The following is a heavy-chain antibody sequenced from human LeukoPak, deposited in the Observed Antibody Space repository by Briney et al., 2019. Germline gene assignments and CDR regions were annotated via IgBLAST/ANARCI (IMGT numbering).Heavy chain of an antibody. D-gene: IGHD3-16*02. CDR3: AREGLHLSPPHYYFDY. CDR2: IYSGGST. V-gene: IGHV3-53*01. J-gene: IGHJ4*02. CDR1: GFTVSSNY. Sequence: PGGSLRLSCAASGFTVSSNYMSWVRQAPGKGLEWVSLIYSGGSTYYADSVKGRFTISRDNSKNTLFLQMNSLRAEDTAVYYCAREGLHLSPPHYYFDYWGQGTLVTVSS.